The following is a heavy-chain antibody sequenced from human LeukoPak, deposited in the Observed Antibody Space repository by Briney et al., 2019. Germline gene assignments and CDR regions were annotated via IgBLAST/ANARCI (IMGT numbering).Heavy chain of an antibody. CDR1: GYTLTELS. V-gene: IGHV1-24*01. J-gene: IGHJ4*02. CDR3: ATEEPLYYGDYGALDY. D-gene: IGHD4-17*01. CDR2: FDPEDGET. Sequence: GASVKVSRKVSGYTLTELSMHWVRQAPGKGLEWMGGFDPEDGETIYAQKFQGRVTMTEDTSTDTAYMELSSLRSEDTAVYYCATEEPLYYGDYGALDYWGQGTLVTVSS.